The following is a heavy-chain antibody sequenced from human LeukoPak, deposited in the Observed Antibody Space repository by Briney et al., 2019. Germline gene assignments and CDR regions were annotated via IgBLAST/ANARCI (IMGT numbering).Heavy chain of an antibody. CDR2: ISGSGGST. CDR3: ARAMRGQMVYPYYFDY. V-gene: IGHV3-23*01. Sequence: PGGSLRLSCAASGFTFSSYAMNWVRQAPGKGLEWVSAISGSGGSTYYADSVKGRFTISRDNAKNSLCLQMSSLRAEDTSVYYCARAMRGQMVYPYYFDYWGQGTLVTVSS. CDR1: GFTFSSYA. J-gene: IGHJ4*02. D-gene: IGHD2-8*01.